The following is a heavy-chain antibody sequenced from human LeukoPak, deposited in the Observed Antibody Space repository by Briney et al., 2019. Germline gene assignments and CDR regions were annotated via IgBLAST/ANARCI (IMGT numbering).Heavy chain of an antibody. CDR3: ARDRWYYYDSSGYLEAREIDY. J-gene: IGHJ4*02. CDR1: GFTVSSNS. Sequence: GGSLRLSCTVSGFTVSSNSMSWVRQAPGKGLEWASFIYSDNTHYSDSVKGRFTISRDNSKNTLYLQMNSLRAEDTAVYYCARDRWYYYDSSGYLEAREIDYWGQGTLVTVSS. CDR2: IYSDNT. D-gene: IGHD3-22*01. V-gene: IGHV3-53*01.